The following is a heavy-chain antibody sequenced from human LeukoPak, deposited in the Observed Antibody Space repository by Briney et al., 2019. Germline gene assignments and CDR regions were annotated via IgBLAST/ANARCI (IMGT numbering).Heavy chain of an antibody. Sequence: GGSLRLSCEASGLTFSSYEMNWVRQAPGKGLEWVSYITSGGSTRYYADSVKGRFTISRDNAKNSLYLQMNSLRAEDTAVYYWARQGGLRIAVGNWFDPWGQGTLVTVSS. V-gene: IGHV3-48*03. D-gene: IGHD6-19*01. J-gene: IGHJ5*02. CDR2: ITSGGSTR. CDR1: GLTFSSYE. CDR3: ARQGGLRIAVGNWFDP.